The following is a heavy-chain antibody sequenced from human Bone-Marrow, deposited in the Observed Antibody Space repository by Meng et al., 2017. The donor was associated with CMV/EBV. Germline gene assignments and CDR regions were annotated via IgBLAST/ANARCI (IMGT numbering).Heavy chain of an antibody. D-gene: IGHD1-26*01. CDR2: INPNSGAA. V-gene: IGHV1-2*02. Sequence: ASVQVSCQASGYTFTGYYLSWVRQAPGQGPEWMGWINPNSGAADYAKKFQGRVPMTRDKTNSTAYMELIRLTSDDTALYYCARLKDVGSSIDLWGQGTLVTVSS. CDR1: GYTFTGYY. J-gene: IGHJ5*02. CDR3: ARLKDVGSSIDL.